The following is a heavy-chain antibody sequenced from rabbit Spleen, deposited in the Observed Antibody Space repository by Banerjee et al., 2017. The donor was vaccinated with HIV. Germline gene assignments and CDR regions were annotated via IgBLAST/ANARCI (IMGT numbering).Heavy chain of an antibody. J-gene: IGHJ4*01. D-gene: IGHD4-2*01. V-gene: IGHV1S40*01. CDR3: ARDQAGDAGYGPYYFNL. CDR1: GFSFSSNW. CDR2: IDTNDGDT. Sequence: QSLEESGGDLVKPGASLTLTCTASGFSFSSNWICWVRQAPGKGLEWIACIDTNDGDTDYANWPKGRFTISKTSSTTVTLQMTSLTAADTATYFCARDQAGDAGYGPYYFNLWGPGTLVTVS.